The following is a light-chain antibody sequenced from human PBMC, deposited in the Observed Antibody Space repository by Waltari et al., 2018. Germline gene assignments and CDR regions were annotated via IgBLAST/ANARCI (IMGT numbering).Light chain of an antibody. J-gene: IGLJ2*01. CDR3: SSFSSSRSVL. CDR1: SSDVGAYTY. V-gene: IGLV2-14*01. Sequence: QSALTQPASVSGSPGQSITISCTGTSSDVGAYTYVYWYQHYPGKAPKLMIYEVSNRPSGISNRVSGSKSGNMASLTISGLQAEDEADYYCSSFSSSRSVLFGGGTKLTVL. CDR2: EVS.